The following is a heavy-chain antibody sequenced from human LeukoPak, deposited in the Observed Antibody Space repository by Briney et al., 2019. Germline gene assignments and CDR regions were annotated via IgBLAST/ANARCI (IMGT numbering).Heavy chain of an antibody. CDR3: ARVTTQWLVSTIDY. J-gene: IGHJ4*02. Sequence: PGGSLRLSCAASGFTFNIFAMNWVRQAPGKGLEWVSAVSGSGSGIYYADSVKGRFTISRDNAKNSLYLQMNSLRAEDTAVYHCARVTTQWLVSTIDYWGQGTLVTVSS. CDR1: GFTFNIFA. V-gene: IGHV3-21*01. D-gene: IGHD6-19*01. CDR2: VSGSGSGI.